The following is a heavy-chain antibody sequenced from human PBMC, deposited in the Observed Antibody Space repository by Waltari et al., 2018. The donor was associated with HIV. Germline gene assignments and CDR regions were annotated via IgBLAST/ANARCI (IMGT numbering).Heavy chain of an antibody. CDR1: GFTFSDYY. CDR2: IGVSGHTI. CDR3: ARDYAAAGPFDY. V-gene: IGHV3-11*01. J-gene: IGHJ4*02. Sequence: QVQLVESGGGLVKPGGSLRLSCAASGFTFSDYYMTWIRRAPGKGLECIAYIGVSGHTIYYADSVKGRFAISRDNAKNSLYLQLNSLSAEDTAVYYCARDYAAAGPFDYWGQGTLVTVSS. D-gene: IGHD6-13*01.